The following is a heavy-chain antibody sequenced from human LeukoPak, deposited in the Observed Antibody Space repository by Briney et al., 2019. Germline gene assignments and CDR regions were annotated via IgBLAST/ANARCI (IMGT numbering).Heavy chain of an antibody. Sequence: GGSLRLSCAASGFTLSSYDMHWVRQAPGKGLEWVALIWYDGSNKYYAGSVKGRFTISRDNSRNTLYLQMNSLRAEDTAVYYCARDRSGTFDYWGQGTLVTVSS. V-gene: IGHV3-33*01. CDR1: GFTLSSYD. D-gene: IGHD2-15*01. CDR3: ARDRSGTFDY. CDR2: IWYDGSNK. J-gene: IGHJ4*02.